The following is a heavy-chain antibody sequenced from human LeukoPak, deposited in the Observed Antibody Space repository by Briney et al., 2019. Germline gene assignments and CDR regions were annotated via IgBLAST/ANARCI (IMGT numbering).Heavy chain of an antibody. CDR1: GFTFSSYG. D-gene: IGHD3-22*01. Sequence: GRSLRLSCAASGFTFSSYGMHWVRLAPGKGLEWVAVIWYDGSNKYYADSVKGRFTISRDNSKNTLYLQMNSLRAEDTAVYYCAKDRDGYDSSEIDYWGQGTLVTVSS. J-gene: IGHJ4*02. CDR3: AKDRDGYDSSEIDY. V-gene: IGHV3-33*06. CDR2: IWYDGSNK.